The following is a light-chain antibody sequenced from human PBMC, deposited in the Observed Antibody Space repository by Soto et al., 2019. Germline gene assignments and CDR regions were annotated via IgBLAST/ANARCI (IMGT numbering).Light chain of an antibody. V-gene: IGLV2-14*02. J-gene: IGLJ1*01. CDR3: QSYDSSLSGPYV. Sequence: QSVLTQPASVSGSPGQSITISCTGTSSDVGNYNLVSWYQQHPGQAPKLMIYEGSKRPSGVSNRFSGSKSGNTASLAITGLQAEDEADYYCQSYDSSLSGPYVFGTGTKLTVL. CDR2: EGS. CDR1: SSDVGNYNL.